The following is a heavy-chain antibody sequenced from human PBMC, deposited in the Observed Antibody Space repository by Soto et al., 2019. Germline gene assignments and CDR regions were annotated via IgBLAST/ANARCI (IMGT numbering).Heavy chain of an antibody. V-gene: IGHV4-31*03. CDR2: IYYTGNT. CDR3: ATSTTTFLGSSAY. D-gene: IGHD3-16*01. J-gene: IGHJ4*02. Sequence: QVQLQESGPGLVKPSQTLSLTCTVSGGSISSGGYYWSWIRQHPGKGLEWIGYIYYTGNTYYNPSLKSRLTLSVDTSKNQFSLKLSSLTAADTAVYFCATSTTTFLGSSAYWGQGTLVTVSS. CDR1: GGSISSGGYY.